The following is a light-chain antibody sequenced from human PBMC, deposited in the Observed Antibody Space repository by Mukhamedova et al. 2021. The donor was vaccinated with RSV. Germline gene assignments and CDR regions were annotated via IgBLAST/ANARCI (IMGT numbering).Light chain of an antibody. CDR3: CSYAGSTHWV. V-gene: IGLV2-23*01. Sequence: GIPERFSGSKSGNTASLTISGLQAEDEADYYCCSYAGSTHWVFGGGTKLTVL. J-gene: IGLJ3*02.